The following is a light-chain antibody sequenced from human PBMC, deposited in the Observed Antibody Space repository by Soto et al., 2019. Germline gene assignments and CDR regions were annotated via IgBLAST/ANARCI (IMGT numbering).Light chain of an antibody. CDR1: QSVSSK. V-gene: IGKV3-15*01. J-gene: IGKJ1*01. CDR3: QHYNSYSEA. CDR2: GAS. Sequence: EIVMTQSPATLSVSPGESATLSCRASQSVSSKLAWYQRKPGQALRLLIYGASTRATGIPARFSGSGSGTEFTLTISSLQPDDFATYYCQHYNSYSEAFGQGTKVDIK.